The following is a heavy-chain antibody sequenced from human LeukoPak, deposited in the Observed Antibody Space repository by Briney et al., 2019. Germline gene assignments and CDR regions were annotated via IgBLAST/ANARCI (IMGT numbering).Heavy chain of an antibody. CDR3: ARDPDYYGMDV. CDR2: IKSKTDGGTT. V-gene: IGHV3-15*01. Sequence: GGSLRLSCAASGFTFSNAWMSWVRQAPGKGLEWVGRIKSKTDGGTTDYAAPVKGRFTISRDDSKNTLYLQMNSLRAEDTAVYFCARDPDYYGMDVWGQGTTVTVSS. J-gene: IGHJ6*02. D-gene: IGHD3-10*01. CDR1: GFTFSNAW.